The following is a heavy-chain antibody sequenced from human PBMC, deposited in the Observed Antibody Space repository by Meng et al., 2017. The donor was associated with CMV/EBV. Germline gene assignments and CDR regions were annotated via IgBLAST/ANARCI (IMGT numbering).Heavy chain of an antibody. V-gene: IGHV1-2*02. CDR2: INPNSGGT. J-gene: IGHJ4*02. Sequence: ASVKVSCKASGYTFTGYYMHWVRQAPGQGLEWMGWINPNSGGTNYAQKFQGRVTMTRDTSTSTAYMELSRLRSDDTAVYYCARGTSYDFWSGYPPSSFDYWGQGTLVTVSS. CDR3: ARGTSYDFWSGYPPSSFDY. D-gene: IGHD3-3*01. CDR1: GYTFTGYY.